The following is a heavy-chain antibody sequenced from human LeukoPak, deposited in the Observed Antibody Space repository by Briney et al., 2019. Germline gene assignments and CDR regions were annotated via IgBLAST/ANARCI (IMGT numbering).Heavy chain of an antibody. CDR1: GYIFANYW. V-gene: IGHV5-51*01. D-gene: IGHD5-24*01. CDR2: IYPDDSDT. Sequence: GESLKISCRGSGYIFANYWIAWGRQMPGKGLEWMGIIYPDDSDTRYSPSFQGQVTISADKSIATAYLQWSRLKASDTAMYYCARPVEMATSPFDYWGQGTLVTVSS. CDR3: ARPVEMATSPFDY. J-gene: IGHJ4*02.